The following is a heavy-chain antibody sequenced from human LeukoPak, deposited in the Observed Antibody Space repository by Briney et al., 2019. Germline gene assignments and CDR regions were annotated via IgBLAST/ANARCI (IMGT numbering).Heavy chain of an antibody. J-gene: IGHJ4*02. D-gene: IGHD1-26*01. CDR3: ARAVGAVDYYFDY. CDR2: MNPNSGNT. V-gene: IGHV1-8*01. CDR1: GYTFTSYD. Sequence: ASVKVSCKASGYTFTSYDINWVRQATGQGLEWTGWMNPNSGNTGYAQKFQGRVTMTTDTSTSTAYMELRSLRSDDTAVYYCARAVGAVDYYFDYWGQGTLVTVSS.